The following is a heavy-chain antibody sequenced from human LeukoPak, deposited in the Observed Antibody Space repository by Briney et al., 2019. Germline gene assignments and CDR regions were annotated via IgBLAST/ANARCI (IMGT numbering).Heavy chain of an antibody. J-gene: IGHJ6*02. CDR2: ISGSGGSA. CDR3: VKGRDYFYHYGLDV. CDR1: GFTFSSYD. Sequence: PGGSLRLSCAASGFTFSSYDMSWVRQAPGKGLEWVSAISGSGGSAYYADSVKGRFTISRDNSENTLYLQMNSLRAEDTAVYSCVKGRDYFYHYGLDVWGQGTTVTVS. V-gene: IGHV3-23*01.